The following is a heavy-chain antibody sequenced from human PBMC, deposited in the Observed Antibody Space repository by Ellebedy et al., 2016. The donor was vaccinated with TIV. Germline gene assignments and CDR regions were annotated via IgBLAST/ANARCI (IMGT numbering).Heavy chain of an antibody. D-gene: IGHD1-26*01. J-gene: IGHJ4*02. CDR1: GYTFTSYG. V-gene: IGHV1-18*01. Sequence: AASVKVSCKASGYTFTSYGISWARRAPGQGLEWMGWISAHNGDTNYAQKLQGRVTMTTDTSTSTAYMELRSLRSDDTAVYYCAREWEILDYWGQGTLVTVSS. CDR2: ISAHNGDT. CDR3: AREWEILDY.